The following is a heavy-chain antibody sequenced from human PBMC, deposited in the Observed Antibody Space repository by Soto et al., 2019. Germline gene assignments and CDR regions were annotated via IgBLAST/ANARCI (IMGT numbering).Heavy chain of an antibody. J-gene: IGHJ4*02. Sequence: QVQLVESGGGVVQPGRSLGLSCAASGFTFSSYAMHWVRQAPGKGLEWVAVISYDGSNKYYADSVKGRFTISRDNSKNTLYLQMNSLRAEDTAVYYCARDQTYYYDSSGPPAAYWGQGTLVTVSS. CDR1: GFTFSSYA. V-gene: IGHV3-30-3*01. D-gene: IGHD3-22*01. CDR3: ARDQTYYYDSSGPPAAY. CDR2: ISYDGSNK.